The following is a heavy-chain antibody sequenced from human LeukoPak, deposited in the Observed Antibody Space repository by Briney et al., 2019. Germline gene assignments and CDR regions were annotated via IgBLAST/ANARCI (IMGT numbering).Heavy chain of an antibody. J-gene: IGHJ4*02. D-gene: IGHD3-3*01. V-gene: IGHV3-7*01. CDR3: AILPAVRFLEWSPFDY. CDR2: IKQDGSEK. Sequence: GGSLRLSCAASGFTFSSYWMSWVRQAPGKGLEWVANIKQDGSEKYYVDSVKGRFTISRDNAKNSLYLQMNSLRAEDTAVYYCAILPAVRFLEWSPFDYWGQGTLVTVSS. CDR1: GFTFSSYW.